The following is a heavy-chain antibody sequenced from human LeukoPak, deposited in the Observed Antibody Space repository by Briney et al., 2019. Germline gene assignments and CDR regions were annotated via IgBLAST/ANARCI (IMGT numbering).Heavy chain of an antibody. Sequence: SETLSLTCTVSDDSITIYYWTWIRQPPGKGLEWIGYIDHTGSTNYNPSLNSRVTISRDTSKNHFSLELSSVTAADTAVYYCARFSEYSHSSVHYLDYWGQGTLVSVSS. V-gene: IGHV4-59*01. D-gene: IGHD3-22*01. J-gene: IGHJ4*02. CDR2: IDHTGST. CDR3: ARFSEYSHSSVHYLDY. CDR1: DDSITIYY.